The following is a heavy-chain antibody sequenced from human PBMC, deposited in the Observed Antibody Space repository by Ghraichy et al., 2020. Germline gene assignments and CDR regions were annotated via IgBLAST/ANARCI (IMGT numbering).Heavy chain of an antibody. V-gene: IGHV3-72*01. CDR1: GFTFSDHY. J-gene: IGHJ5*02. CDR3: SRDLFGQGDT. Sequence: SCVASGFTFSDHYMDWVRQAPGKGLEWVGRTIKKAKSYITQYAVSVQGRFTISRDDSRDSMYLQMNSLKIEDTAVYYCSRDLFGQGDTWGQGTLVTVSS. CDR2: TIKKAKSYIT. D-gene: IGHD3-16*01.